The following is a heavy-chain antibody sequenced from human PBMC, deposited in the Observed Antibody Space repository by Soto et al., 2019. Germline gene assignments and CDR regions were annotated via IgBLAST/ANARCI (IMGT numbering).Heavy chain of an antibody. CDR1: GGSISSSSYY. CDR2: IYYSGST. Sequence: SETLSLTCTVSGGSISSSSYYWGWIRQPPGKGLEWIGSIYYSGSTYYNPSLKSRVTISVDTSKNQFSLKLSSVTAADTAVYYCASTASSSSPFIDYWGQGTLVTSPQ. CDR3: ASTASSSSPFIDY. J-gene: IGHJ4*02. V-gene: IGHV4-39*01. D-gene: IGHD6-13*01.